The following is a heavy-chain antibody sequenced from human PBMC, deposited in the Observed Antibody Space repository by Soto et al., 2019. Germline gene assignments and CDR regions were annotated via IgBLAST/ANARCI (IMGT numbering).Heavy chain of an antibody. CDR2: INPNSGGT. CDR1: GYTFTGYY. Sequence: EASVKVSCKASGYTFTGYYMHWVRQAPGQGLEWMGWINPNSGGTNYAQKFQGWVTMTRDTSISTAYMELSRLRSDDTAVYYWARARFLIGGFRSNLYFFDYWGQGTMVTVSS. CDR3: ARARFLIGGFRSNLYFFDY. J-gene: IGHJ4*02. V-gene: IGHV1-2*04. D-gene: IGHD2-15*01.